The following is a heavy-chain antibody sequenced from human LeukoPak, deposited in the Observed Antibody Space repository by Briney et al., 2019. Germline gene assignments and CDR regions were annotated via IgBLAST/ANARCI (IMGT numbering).Heavy chain of an antibody. CDR1: GFTFSSYA. D-gene: IGHD2-2*02. Sequence: HPGGSLRLSCAASGFTFSSYAMAWVRQAPGKGLEWVSVINSSGGNTYYADSVKGRFTISRDNSKNTLFLQMNNLRVEDTALYYCAKGLIGYIHDSWGQGTLVTVSS. CDR2: INSSGGNT. V-gene: IGHV3-23*01. CDR3: AKGLIGYIHDS. J-gene: IGHJ4*02.